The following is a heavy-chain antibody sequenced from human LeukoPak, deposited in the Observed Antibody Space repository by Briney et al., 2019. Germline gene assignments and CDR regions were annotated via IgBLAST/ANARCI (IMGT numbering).Heavy chain of an antibody. CDR2: IKQDGSEK. CDR3: AKDLGFLEWLTHDAFDI. J-gene: IGHJ3*02. CDR1: GFTFSSYS. Sequence: HPGGSLRLSCAASGFTFSSYSMNWVRQAPGKGLEWVANIKQDGSEKYYVDSVKGRFTISRDNSKNTLYLQMNSLRAEDTAVYYCAKDLGFLEWLTHDAFDIWGQGTMVTVSS. V-gene: IGHV3-7*03. D-gene: IGHD3-3*02.